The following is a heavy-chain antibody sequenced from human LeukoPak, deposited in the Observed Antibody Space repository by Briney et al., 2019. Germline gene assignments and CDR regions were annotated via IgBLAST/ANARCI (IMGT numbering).Heavy chain of an antibody. D-gene: IGHD2-15*01. CDR2: IIPILGIA. CDR1: GGTFSSYA. Sequence: GASVKVSCKASGGTFSSYAISWVRQAPGQGLEGMGRIIPILGIANYAQKFQGRVTITADKSTSTAYMELSSLRSEATAVYYCARLNPNCSGGSCYSAAPQEWGQGTLVTVSS. V-gene: IGHV1-69*04. CDR3: ARLNPNCSGGSCYSAAPQE. J-gene: IGHJ4*02.